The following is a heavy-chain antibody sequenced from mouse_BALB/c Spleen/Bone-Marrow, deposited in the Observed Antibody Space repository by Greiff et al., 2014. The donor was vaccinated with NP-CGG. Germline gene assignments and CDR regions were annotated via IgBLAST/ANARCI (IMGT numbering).Heavy chain of an antibody. D-gene: IGHD1-1*01. J-gene: IGHJ2*01. V-gene: IGHV14-3*02. Sequence: VQLQQSGAELMKPGASVKFSCTASGFNIKDTYMHWVKQRPEQGLEWIGRIDPANDNTKYDPKFQGKATIAADTSSNTAYLQLSSLTSEDTAVYYCVLDCGSSPLGYWGQGTTLTVSS. CDR1: GFNIKDTY. CDR2: IDPANDNT. CDR3: VLDCGSSPLGY.